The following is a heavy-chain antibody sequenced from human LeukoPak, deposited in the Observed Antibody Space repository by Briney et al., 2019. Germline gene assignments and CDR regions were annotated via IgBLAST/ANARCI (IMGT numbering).Heavy chain of an antibody. Sequence: GGSLRLSCAASGFTFSDNYMSWIRQAPRKGLEWVSYISGSGSTIYYADSVKGRFTISRDNAKNSLSLQMNSLRAEDTAVYYCAREFRLMVYDYARGLAFDIWGQGPMVTVSS. CDR3: AREFRLMVYDYARGLAFDI. V-gene: IGHV3-11*04. J-gene: IGHJ3*02. D-gene: IGHD2-8*01. CDR2: ISGSGSTI. CDR1: GFTFSDNY.